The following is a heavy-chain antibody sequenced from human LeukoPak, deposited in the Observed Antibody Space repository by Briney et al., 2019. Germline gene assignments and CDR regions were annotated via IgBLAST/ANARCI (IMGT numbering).Heavy chain of an antibody. D-gene: IGHD3-9*01. J-gene: IGHJ4*02. CDR2: ISWNSGSI. CDR3: AKDYHFDWVLDY. V-gene: IGHV3-9*01. Sequence: PGRSLRLSCAASGFTFDDYAMHWVRQAPGKGLEWVSGISWNSGSIGYADSVKGRFTISRDNAKNSLYLQMNSLRAEDTALYYCAKDYHFDWVLDYWGQGTLVTVSS. CDR1: GFTFDDYA.